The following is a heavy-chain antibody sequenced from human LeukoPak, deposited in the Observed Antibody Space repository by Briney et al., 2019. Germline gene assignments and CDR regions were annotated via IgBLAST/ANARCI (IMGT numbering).Heavy chain of an antibody. D-gene: IGHD2-21*01. V-gene: IGHV3-33*01. CDR1: GFTFSSYG. J-gene: IGHJ4*02. Sequence: GGSLRLSCAASGFTFSSYGMDWVRQAPGKGLEWVAVIWYDGSNKYYADSVKGRFTISRDNSKNTLYLQMNSLRAEDTALYYCARGTYPLDYWGQGTLVTVSS. CDR3: ARGTYPLDY. CDR2: IWYDGSNK.